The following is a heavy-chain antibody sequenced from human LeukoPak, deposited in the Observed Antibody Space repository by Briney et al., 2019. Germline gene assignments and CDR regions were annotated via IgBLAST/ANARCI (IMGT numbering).Heavy chain of an antibody. D-gene: IGHD2-15*01. Sequence: GRSLRLSCAASGFTFSSYGMHWVRQAPGKGLEWVAVIWYDGSHKYYADSVKGRFTISRDNSENTLDLQMNSLRAEDTAIYYCAKGTLRSCSGAICYPLDYWGQGTLVTVSS. CDR2: IWYDGSHK. CDR1: GFTFSSYG. CDR3: AKGTLRSCSGAICYPLDY. J-gene: IGHJ4*02. V-gene: IGHV3-33*06.